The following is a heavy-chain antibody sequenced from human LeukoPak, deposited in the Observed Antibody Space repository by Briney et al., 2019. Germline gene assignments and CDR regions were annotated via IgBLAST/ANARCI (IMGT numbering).Heavy chain of an antibody. CDR3: ARGSVSLVSNGMDV. CDR2: MNPNSGNT. Sequence: ASVKVSCKASGYTFTSSDINWVRQATGQGLEWMRWMNPNSGNTDYAQKFQGRVTMTRNTSISTAYMELSSLRSEDTAVYYCARGSVSLVSNGMDVWGQGTTVTVSS. J-gene: IGHJ6*02. CDR1: GYTFTSSD. V-gene: IGHV1-8*01. D-gene: IGHD5/OR15-5a*01.